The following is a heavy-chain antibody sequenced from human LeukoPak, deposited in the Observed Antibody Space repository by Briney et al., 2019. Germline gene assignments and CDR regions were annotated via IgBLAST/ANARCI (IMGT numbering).Heavy chain of an antibody. Sequence: PGRSLRLSCAASGFTFSSYGMHWVRQAPGKGLEWVAVISYDGSNKYYADSVKGRFTISRDNSKNTLYLQMNSLRAEDTAVYYCEVVPAAMNAFDIWGQGTMVTVSS. CDR3: EVVPAAMNAFDI. J-gene: IGHJ3*02. V-gene: IGHV3-30*03. CDR2: ISYDGSNK. CDR1: GFTFSSYG. D-gene: IGHD2-2*01.